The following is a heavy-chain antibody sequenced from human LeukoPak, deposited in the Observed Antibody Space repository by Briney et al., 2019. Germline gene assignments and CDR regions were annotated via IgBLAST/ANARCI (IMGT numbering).Heavy chain of an antibody. J-gene: IGHJ6*03. V-gene: IGHV3-21*01. CDR2: ISSSSSYI. CDR3: SRAGGGYSYGYYMDV. CDR1: GFTFSSYS. D-gene: IGHD5-18*01. Sequence: GGSLRLSCAASGFTFSSYSMNWVRQAPGKGLEWVSSISSSSSYIYYADSVKGRFTTSRDNAKNSLYLQMNSLRAEDTAVYYCSRAGGGYSYGYYMDVWGKGTTVSIS.